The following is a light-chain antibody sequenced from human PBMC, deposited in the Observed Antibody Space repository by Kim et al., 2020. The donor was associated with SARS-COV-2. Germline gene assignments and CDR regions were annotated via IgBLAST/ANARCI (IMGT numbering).Light chain of an antibody. J-gene: IGLJ2*01. CDR1: SLRNYF. CDR2: DKD. Sequence: SSELTQDPVVSVALGQTVRITCHGDSLRNYFADWCQQRPGQAPVVVIYDKDTRPSGIPDRFSGSGSDNTASLTITGARAEDEADYFCYSRDTSGSHVIFGGGTKVTVL. V-gene: IGLV3-19*01. CDR3: YSRDTSGSHVI.